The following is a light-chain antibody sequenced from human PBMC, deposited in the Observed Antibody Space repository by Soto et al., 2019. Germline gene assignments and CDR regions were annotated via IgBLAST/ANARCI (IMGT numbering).Light chain of an antibody. J-gene: IGKJ1*01. Sequence: EIVLTQSPGTLPLSPGERAALSCRASQSVSSGYLAWYQQRPGQPPRLLIYAASSRATGIPDRFSGSGSGTDFTLTISRLEPEDFAVYYCQQYGISPVTFGQGTKVDIK. CDR2: AAS. V-gene: IGKV3-20*01. CDR1: QSVSSGY. CDR3: QQYGISPVT.